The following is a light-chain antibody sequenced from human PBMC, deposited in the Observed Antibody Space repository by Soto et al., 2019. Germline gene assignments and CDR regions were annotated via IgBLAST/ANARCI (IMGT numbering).Light chain of an antibody. V-gene: IGLV2-14*03. CDR1: SSDVGGYNY. CDR3: ASFTRSVTGV. J-gene: IGLJ2*01. Sequence: QSALTQPASVSGSPGQSITISCAGTSSDVGGYNYVSWYQQHPGKVPRLIISDVNKRPSGVSDRFSGSKSGNTASLTISGRQAEDEADYYCASFTRSVTGVFGGGTKLTVL. CDR2: DVN.